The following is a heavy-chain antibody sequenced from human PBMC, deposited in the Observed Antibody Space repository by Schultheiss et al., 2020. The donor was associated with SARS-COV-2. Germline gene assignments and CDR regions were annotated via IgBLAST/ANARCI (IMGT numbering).Heavy chain of an antibody. D-gene: IGHD2-2*01. V-gene: IGHV4-34*01. Sequence: SETLSLTCAVYGGSFSGYYWSWIRQPPGKGLEWIGEINHSGSTNYNPSLKSRVTISVDTSKNQFSLKLSSVTAADTAVYYCARHGQYQLLWNWFDPWGQGTLVTVSS. CDR2: INHSGST. CDR3: ARHGQYQLLWNWFDP. CDR1: GGSFSGYY. J-gene: IGHJ5*02.